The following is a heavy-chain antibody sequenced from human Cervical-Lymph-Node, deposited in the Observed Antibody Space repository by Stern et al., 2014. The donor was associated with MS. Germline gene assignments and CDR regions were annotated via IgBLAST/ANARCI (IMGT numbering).Heavy chain of an antibody. CDR1: GFTFSSYG. CDR2: ISYDGNHK. V-gene: IGHV3-30*03. CDR3: ARDYEDTSMLFDH. Sequence: MQLLESGGAVVQPGRSLRLSCAASGFTFSSYGMHWVRQAPGKGLERVTVISYDGNHKYFAASVKGRFTISRDNSKNTLHLQMNSVTPDDTAIYYCARDYEDTSMLFDHWGQGTLVTVSS. D-gene: IGHD2-8*01. J-gene: IGHJ4*02.